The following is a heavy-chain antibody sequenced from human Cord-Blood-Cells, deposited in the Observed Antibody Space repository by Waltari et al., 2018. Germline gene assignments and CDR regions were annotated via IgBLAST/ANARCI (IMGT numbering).Heavy chain of an antibody. D-gene: IGHD6-13*01. CDR2: INPSGST. CDR3: ASCVIIAAACNWFDP. CDR1: GYSISSGYY. V-gene: IGHV4-38-2*02. J-gene: IGHJ5*02. Sequence: QVQLQESGPGLVKPSETLSLTCTVSGYSISSGYYWGWIRQPPGKGLERIGSINPSGSTTHNRALKSRVTISVDTPRNQYSLKLRSLTSADPAVYYCASCVIIAAACNWFDPWGQGTLVTVSS.